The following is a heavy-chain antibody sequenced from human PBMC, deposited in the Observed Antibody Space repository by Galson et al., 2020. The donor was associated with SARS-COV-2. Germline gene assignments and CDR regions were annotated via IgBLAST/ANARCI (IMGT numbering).Heavy chain of an antibody. V-gene: IGHV3-23*01. CDR3: AKELDWGYYYDGMDV. CDR2: ISGSGGST. CDR1: GFTFSSYA. D-gene: IGHD7-27*01. Sequence: SCAASGFTFSSYAMSWVRQAPGKGLEWVSAISGSGGSTYYADSVKGRFTISRDNSKNTLYLQMNSLRAEDTAVYYCAKELDWGYYYDGMDVWGQGTTVTVSS. J-gene: IGHJ6*02.